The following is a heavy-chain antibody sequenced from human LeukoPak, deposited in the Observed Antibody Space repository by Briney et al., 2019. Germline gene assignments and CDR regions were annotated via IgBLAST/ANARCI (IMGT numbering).Heavy chain of an antibody. CDR1: GFTFDDYA. CDR3: AKGAIYDYYGMDV. CDR2: ISGNSGSI. Sequence: PGGSLRLSCAASGFTFDDYAMHWVRQAPGKGLEWVSGISGNSGSIGYADSVRGRFTISRDNAKNSLYLQMNSLRAEDTALYYCAKGAIYDYYGMDVWGQGTTVTVSS. J-gene: IGHJ6*02. D-gene: IGHD2/OR15-2a*01. V-gene: IGHV3-9*01.